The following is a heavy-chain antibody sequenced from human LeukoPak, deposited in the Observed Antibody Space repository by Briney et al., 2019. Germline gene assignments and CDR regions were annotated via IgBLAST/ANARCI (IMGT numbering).Heavy chain of an antibody. Sequence: GESLKISCKGSGYSFTSYWIGWVRQMPGKGLEWMGIIYPGDSDTRYSPSFQGQVTISADKSISTAYLQWSSLKASDTAMYYCASCRNGRDYYYGSGNYGMDVWGQGTTVTVSS. CDR3: ASCRNGRDYYYGSGNYGMDV. J-gene: IGHJ6*02. CDR2: IYPGDSDT. D-gene: IGHD3-10*01. CDR1: GYSFTSYW. V-gene: IGHV5-51*01.